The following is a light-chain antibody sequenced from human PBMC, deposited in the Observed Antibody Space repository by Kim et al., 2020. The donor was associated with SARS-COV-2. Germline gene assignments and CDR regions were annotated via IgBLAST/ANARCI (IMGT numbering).Light chain of an antibody. CDR1: QSITRW. J-gene: IGKJ4*01. V-gene: IGKV1-5*01. CDR2: DAS. CDR3: QQYNLSPLT. Sequence: SASSGDSVTITGRGSQSITRWLAWYQQKPGKAPKLRISDASTLQGGGPSRSSGSGSGTEFPLAISSLQPDDFATYYCQQYNLSPLTFGGGTKLEIK.